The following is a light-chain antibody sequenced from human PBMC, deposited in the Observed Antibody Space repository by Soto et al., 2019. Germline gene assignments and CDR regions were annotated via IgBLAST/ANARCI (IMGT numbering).Light chain of an antibody. CDR1: QSIGSY. Sequence: EKVLTQSPGTLSLSQGERATLSCRASQSIGSYLAWYQHKPGQAPRLLIFDASNRVIGIPARFSGSGSGTDFTLTISSLEPEDFAVYYCQQRSNWPLTFGG. J-gene: IGKJ4*01. V-gene: IGKV3-11*01. CDR2: DAS. CDR3: QQRSNWPLT.